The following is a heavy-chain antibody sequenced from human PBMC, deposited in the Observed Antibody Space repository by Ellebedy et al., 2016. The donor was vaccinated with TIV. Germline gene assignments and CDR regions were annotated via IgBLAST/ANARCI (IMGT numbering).Heavy chain of an antibody. D-gene: IGHD2-15*01. CDR1: GGSISSYY. Sequence: SETLSLTCTVSGGSISSYYWSWIRQPPGKGLEWIGEINHSGSTNYNPSLKSRVTVSVDTSKNQFSLKLSSVTAADTAVYYCAGATTHYDYWGKGTLVTVSS. V-gene: IGHV4-34*01. J-gene: IGHJ4*02. CDR3: AGATTHYDY. CDR2: INHSGST.